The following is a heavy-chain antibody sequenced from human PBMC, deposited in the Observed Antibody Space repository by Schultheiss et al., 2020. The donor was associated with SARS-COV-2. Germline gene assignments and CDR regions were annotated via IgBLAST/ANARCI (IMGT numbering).Heavy chain of an antibody. CDR2: IYYSGST. CDR3: ARVGGIVVVPAARLAFDI. D-gene: IGHD2-2*01. CDR1: GGCFSGYR. Sequence: SETLSLTCAVYGGCFSGYRWSWIRQPPGKGLEWIGYIYYSGSTNYNPSLKSRVTISVDTSKNQFSLKLSSVTAADTAVYYCARVGGIVVVPAARLAFDIWGQGTMVTVSS. V-gene: IGHV4-59*01. J-gene: IGHJ3*02.